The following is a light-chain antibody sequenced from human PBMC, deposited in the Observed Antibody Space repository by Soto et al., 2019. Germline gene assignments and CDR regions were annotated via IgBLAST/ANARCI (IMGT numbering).Light chain of an antibody. J-gene: IGLJ2*01. V-gene: IGLV1-47*01. Sequence: QPVLTQPPSASGTPGQRVTISCSGSSSNIGSNYVYWYQQLPGTVPQLLIYRNNERPSGVPDRFSGSKSGTSASLAISGRRSEDEADYYCAAWDDSLSGVVFGGGTKLTVL. CDR2: RNN. CDR3: AAWDDSLSGVV. CDR1: SSNIGSNY.